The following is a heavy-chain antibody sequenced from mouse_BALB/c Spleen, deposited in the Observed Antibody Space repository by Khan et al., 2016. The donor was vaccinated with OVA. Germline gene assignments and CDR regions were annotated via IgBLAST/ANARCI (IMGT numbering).Heavy chain of an antibody. V-gene: IGHV5-6*01. CDR2: INSDGDYT. CDR1: GFTFSTYG. Sequence: EVELVESGGDLVKPGGSLRLSCAASGFTFSTYGMSWVRQPPDKRLEWVATINSDGDYTYYPDTVKGRFTFSSNNAENPLYLQMSSLQSEDTAIYYCASHLTGSFAYWGQGTLVTVSA. D-gene: IGHD4-1*01. J-gene: IGHJ3*01. CDR3: ASHLTGSFAY.